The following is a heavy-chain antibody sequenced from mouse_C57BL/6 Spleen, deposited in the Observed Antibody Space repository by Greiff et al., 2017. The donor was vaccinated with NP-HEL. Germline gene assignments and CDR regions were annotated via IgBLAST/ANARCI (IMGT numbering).Heavy chain of an antibody. D-gene: IGHD2-4*01. V-gene: IGHV1-54*01. J-gene: IGHJ3*01. CDR3: ARSATFYYDYDTWFAY. CDR2: INPGSGGT. CDR1: GYAFTNYL. Sequence: QVQLQQSGAELVRPGTSVKVSCKASGYAFTNYLIEWVKQRPGQGLEWIGVINPGSGGTNYNEKFKGKATLTADKSSSTAYMQLSSLTSEDSAVYFCARSATFYYDYDTWFAYWGQGTLVTVSA.